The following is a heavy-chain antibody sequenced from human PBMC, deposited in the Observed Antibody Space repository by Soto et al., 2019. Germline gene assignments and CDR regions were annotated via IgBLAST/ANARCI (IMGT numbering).Heavy chain of an antibody. CDR2: TRNKANSDTT. D-gene: IGHD4-17*01. V-gene: IGHV3-72*01. CDR3: HLLRSTDGFDI. CDR1: GFTFSDHY. J-gene: IGHJ3*02. Sequence: GVLRLSCAASGFTFSDHYIDWVRQAPGKGLEWVGRTRNKANSDTTEYAASVKGRSTISRDDSKDSLYLQMNSLKTEDTAVYYCHLLRSTDGFDIWGQGTMVTVSS.